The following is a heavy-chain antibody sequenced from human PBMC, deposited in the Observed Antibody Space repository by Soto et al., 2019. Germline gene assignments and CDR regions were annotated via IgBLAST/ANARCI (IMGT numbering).Heavy chain of an antibody. Sequence: GASVKVSCKASGYSFTNNDVSWVRQATGQGLEWMGWMNPGSGDTGYAQKFQGRVTMTRDISIATAYMELSSLRSDDTAIYYCARMETFGSLNWLHPWGQGTMVTVYS. J-gene: IGHJ5*02. CDR2: MNPGSGDT. V-gene: IGHV1-8*01. D-gene: IGHD3-16*01. CDR1: GYSFTNND. CDR3: ARMETFGSLNWLHP.